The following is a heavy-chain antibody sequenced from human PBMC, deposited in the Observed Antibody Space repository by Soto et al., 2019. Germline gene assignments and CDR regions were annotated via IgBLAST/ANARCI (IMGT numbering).Heavy chain of an antibody. J-gene: IGHJ6*02. Sequence: GGSLRLPCAASEFTFSSYGMHWVRQATSKGLEWVAVISYDGSNKYYEDSVKSRFTISRDNSKNTLYWQMGSLRAEDTAVFFWAIVVVSDGSMYYYYGMDVWGQGTTVTVSS. CDR3: AIVVVSDGSMYYYYGMDV. V-gene: IGHV3-30*03. CDR1: EFTFSSYG. D-gene: IGHD5-18*01. CDR2: ISYDGSNK.